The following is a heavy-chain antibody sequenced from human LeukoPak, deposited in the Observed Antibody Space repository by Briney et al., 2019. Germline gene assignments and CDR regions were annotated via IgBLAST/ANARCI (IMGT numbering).Heavy chain of an antibody. J-gene: IGHJ4*02. CDR1: GLTVSNNY. Sequence: PGGSLRLSGAVSGLTVSNNYMSWVRQAPGKGLEWVSVIYSGGTTYYAESVKGRFTISRDNSKNTLYLHMNSLRAEDTAVYYCARDRAPPTSWYFDYWGQGTLVTVSS. V-gene: IGHV3-66*01. CDR3: ARDRAPPTSWYFDY. D-gene: IGHD2-2*01. CDR2: IYSGGTT.